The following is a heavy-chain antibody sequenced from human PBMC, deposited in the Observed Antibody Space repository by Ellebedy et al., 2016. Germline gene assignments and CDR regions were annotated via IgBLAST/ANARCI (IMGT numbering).Heavy chain of an antibody. Sequence: GSLRLSCTVSGGSISSSSYYWGWIRQPPGKGLEWIGSIYYSGSTYYNPSLKSRVTISVDTSKNQFSLKLSSVTAADTAVYYCASSYGDYYWYFDLWGRGTLVTVSS. V-gene: IGHV4-39*01. CDR3: ASSYGDYYWYFDL. CDR2: IYYSGST. CDR1: GGSISSSSYY. D-gene: IGHD4-17*01. J-gene: IGHJ2*01.